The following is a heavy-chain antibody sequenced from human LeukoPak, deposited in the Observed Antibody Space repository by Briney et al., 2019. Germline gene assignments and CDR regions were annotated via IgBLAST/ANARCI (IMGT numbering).Heavy chain of an antibody. CDR3: ARSIGSGYPGAFDI. CDR2: INWNGGST. CDR1: GFTFDDYG. D-gene: IGHD3-22*01. V-gene: IGHV3-20*01. Sequence: GGSLRLSCAASGFTFDDYGMSWVRQAPGKGLEWVSGINWNGGSTGYADSMKGRFTISRDNAKNSLYLQMNSLRAEDTALYHCARSIGSGYPGAFDIWGQGTMVTVSS. J-gene: IGHJ3*02.